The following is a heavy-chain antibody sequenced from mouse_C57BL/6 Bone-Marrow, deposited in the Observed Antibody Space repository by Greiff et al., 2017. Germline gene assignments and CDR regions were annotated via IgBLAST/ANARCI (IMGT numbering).Heavy chain of an antibody. CDR2: INPNYGTT. D-gene: IGHD2-4*01. Sequence: VQLKQSGPELVKPGASVKISCKASGYSFTDYNLNWVKQSNGKSLEWIGVINPNYGTTSYNQKFKGKATLTVDQSSSPAYLQLNSLTSEYSAVYYCARGYDYDYAMDYWGQGTSVTVSS. J-gene: IGHJ4*01. V-gene: IGHV1-39*01. CDR1: GYSFTDYN. CDR3: ARGYDYDYAMDY.